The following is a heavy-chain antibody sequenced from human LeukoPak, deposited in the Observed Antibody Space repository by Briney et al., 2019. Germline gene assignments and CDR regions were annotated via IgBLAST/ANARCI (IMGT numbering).Heavy chain of an antibody. J-gene: IGHJ4*02. Sequence: ASVKVSCKASGYTFTSYDINWVRQATGQGLEWMGRMNPNSGNTGYAQKFQGRVTMTRNTSISTAYMELSSLRSEDTAVYYCARNYYDSSGYYYTYDYWGQGTLVTVSS. CDR3: ARNYYDSSGYYYTYDY. V-gene: IGHV1-8*01. CDR2: MNPNSGNT. CDR1: GYTFTSYD. D-gene: IGHD3-22*01.